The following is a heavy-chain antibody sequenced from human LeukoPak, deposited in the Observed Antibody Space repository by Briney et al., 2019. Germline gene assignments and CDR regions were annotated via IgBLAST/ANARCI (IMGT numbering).Heavy chain of an antibody. CDR1: GYTFTNSW. J-gene: IGHJ6*02. V-gene: IGHV5-51*01. Sequence: GESLKISCKASGYTFTNSWIAWVRQMPGKGLEWMGIIYPDDSDTRYSPSFQGQVTISADRSISTAYLQWSSLKASDTAMYYCARHLGYCSSTSCPTYYYYYGMDVWGQGTTVTVSS. D-gene: IGHD2-2*01. CDR2: IYPDDSDT. CDR3: ARHLGYCSSTSCPTYYYYYGMDV.